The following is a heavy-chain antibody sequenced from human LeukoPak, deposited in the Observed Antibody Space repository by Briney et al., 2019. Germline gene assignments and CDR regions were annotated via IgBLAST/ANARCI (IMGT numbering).Heavy chain of an antibody. J-gene: IGHJ3*02. CDR3: ENTASYTYYDILTGYSGWLGAFDI. CDR2: ISGSGGST. CDR1: GFTFSSYA. V-gene: IGHV3-23*01. Sequence: GGSLRLSCAASGFTFSSYAMSWVRQAPGKGLEWVSAISGSGGSTYYADSVKGRFTISRDNSKNTLYLQMNSLRAEDTAVYYCENTASYTYYDILTGYSGWLGAFDIWGQGTMVTVSS. D-gene: IGHD3-9*01.